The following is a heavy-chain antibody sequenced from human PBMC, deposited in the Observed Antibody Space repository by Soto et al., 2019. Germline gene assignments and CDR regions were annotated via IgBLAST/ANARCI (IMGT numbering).Heavy chain of an antibody. CDR3: ARSVPYYYDSSGYYYGYFDY. D-gene: IGHD3-22*01. V-gene: IGHV5-51*01. Sequence: LGESLKISCKGSGYSFTSYWIGWVRQMTGKGLEWMGIIYPGDSDTRYSPSFQGQVTISADKSISTAYLQWSSLKASDTAMYYCARSVPYYYDSSGYYYGYFDYWGQGTLVTVSS. J-gene: IGHJ4*02. CDR2: IYPGDSDT. CDR1: GYSFTSYW.